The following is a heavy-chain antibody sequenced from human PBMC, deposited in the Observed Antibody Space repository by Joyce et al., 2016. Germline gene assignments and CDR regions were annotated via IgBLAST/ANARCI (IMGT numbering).Heavy chain of an antibody. Sequence: GFTSSVHGMSWVRQAPGKGLEWVATMSYDGSYTNYAESVKGRFTISRDNSKSTLYLQMNSLRPEDTAMYYCAKAKGHSGFDCLDFWGQGTLLTVSS. CDR2: MSYDGSYT. V-gene: IGHV3-30*18. CDR1: GFTSSVHG. J-gene: IGHJ4*02. D-gene: IGHD5-12*01. CDR3: AKAKGHSGFDCLDF.